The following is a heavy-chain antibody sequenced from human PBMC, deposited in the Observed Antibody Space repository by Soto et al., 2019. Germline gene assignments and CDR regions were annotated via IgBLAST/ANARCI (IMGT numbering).Heavy chain of an antibody. J-gene: IGHJ5*02. V-gene: IGHV1-8*01. CDR3: ARERSAGTGWFDP. CDR2: MNPNSGNT. Sequence: QVQLVQSGAEVKKPGASVKVSCKASGYTFTSYDINRVRQATGQGLEWMGWMNPNSGNTGYAQKFQGTVTMTSNTSMSTAYMELSSLGSEDTAVFYCARERSAGTGWFDPWGQGTLVTVSS. CDR1: GYTFTSYD. D-gene: IGHD6-13*01.